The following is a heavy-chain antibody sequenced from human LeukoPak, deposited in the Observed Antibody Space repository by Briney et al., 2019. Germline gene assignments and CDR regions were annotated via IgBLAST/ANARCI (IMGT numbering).Heavy chain of an antibody. Sequence: PGGSLRLSCAASGSTFSNYAMTWVRQPPGKGLECVSSITGSGSRTYYADSVKGRFTISRDSSKNTLFLQMNSLRADDTAAYYCAARPVADNPAPFDYWGQGTLVTVSS. CDR1: GSTFSNYA. V-gene: IGHV3-23*01. CDR2: ITGSGSRT. D-gene: IGHD6-19*01. CDR3: AARPVADNPAPFDY. J-gene: IGHJ4*02.